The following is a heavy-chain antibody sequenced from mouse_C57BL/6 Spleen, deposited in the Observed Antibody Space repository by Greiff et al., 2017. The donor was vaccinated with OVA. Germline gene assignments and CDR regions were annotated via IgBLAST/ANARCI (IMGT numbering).Heavy chain of an antibody. Sequence: VQLKQSGPGLVQPSQSLSINCTVSGFSLTSYGVHWVRQSPGKGLEWLGVIWSGGSTDYNAAFISRLSISKDNSKSQVFFKMNSLQADDTAIYYCARGTGFDYWGQGTTLTVSS. V-gene: IGHV2-2*01. CDR2: IWSGGST. CDR3: ARGTGFDY. J-gene: IGHJ2*01. D-gene: IGHD4-1*01. CDR1: GFSLTSYG.